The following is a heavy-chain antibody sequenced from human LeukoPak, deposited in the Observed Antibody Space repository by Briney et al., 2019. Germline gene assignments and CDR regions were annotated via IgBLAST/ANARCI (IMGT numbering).Heavy chain of an antibody. CDR1: GFTFSSYG. J-gene: IGHJ6*03. V-gene: IGHV3-21*01. D-gene: IGHD3-22*01. Sequence: NSGGSLRLSCAASGFTFSSYGMSWVRQAPGKGLEWVSCITRSSIYIYYADSVKGRFTISRDNSKNTLYLQMNSLRAEDTAVYYCAKVGENYDSSGYYYMDVWGKGTTVTISS. CDR2: ITRSSIYI. CDR3: AKVGENYDSSGYYYMDV.